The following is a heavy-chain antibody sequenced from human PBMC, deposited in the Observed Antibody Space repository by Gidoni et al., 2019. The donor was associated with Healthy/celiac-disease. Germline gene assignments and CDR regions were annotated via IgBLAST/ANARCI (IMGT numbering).Heavy chain of an antibody. J-gene: IGHJ6*02. CDR1: GFTLSSYD. D-gene: IGHD6-6*01. V-gene: IGHV3-13*01. Sequence: EVQLVESGGGLVQPGGSLRLSCAASGFTLSSYDMHWVRQATGKGLEWVSAIGTAGDTYYPGSVKGRFTISRENAKNSLYLQMNSLRAGDTAVYYCAREARISSRSGYYGMDVWGQGTTVTVSS. CDR2: IGTAGDT. CDR3: AREARISSRSGYYGMDV.